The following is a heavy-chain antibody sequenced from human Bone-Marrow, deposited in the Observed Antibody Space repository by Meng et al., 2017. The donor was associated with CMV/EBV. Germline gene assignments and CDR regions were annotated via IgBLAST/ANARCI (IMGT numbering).Heavy chain of an antibody. CDR2: IYYSGSP. Sequence: SETLSLTCAVYGGSFSDYYWGWIRQPPGTGLEWIGTIYYSGSPYYRPSLESRVTISVDTSKNHFSLKLNSVTAADTALYFCAKARGIRSSFDIWGQGTMVTVSS. CDR1: GGSFSDYY. CDR3: AKARGIRSSFDI. J-gene: IGHJ3*02. D-gene: IGHD1-26*01. V-gene: IGHV4-34*01.